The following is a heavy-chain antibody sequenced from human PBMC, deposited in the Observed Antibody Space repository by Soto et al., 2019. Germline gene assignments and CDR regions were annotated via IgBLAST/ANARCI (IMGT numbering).Heavy chain of an antibody. CDR1: GFTFSSYA. Sequence: SLRLSCAASGFTFSSYAMSWVRQAPGKGLEWVSAISGSGGSTYYADSVKGRFTISRDNSKNTLYLQMNSLRAEDTAVYYCAKANYGGNSYYYYYGMDVWGQGTTVTVSS. V-gene: IGHV3-23*01. D-gene: IGHD4-17*01. J-gene: IGHJ6*02. CDR2: ISGSGGST. CDR3: AKANYGGNSYYYYYGMDV.